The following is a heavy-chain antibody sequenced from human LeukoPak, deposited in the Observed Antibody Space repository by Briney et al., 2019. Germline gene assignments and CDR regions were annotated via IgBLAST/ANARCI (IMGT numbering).Heavy chain of an antibody. V-gene: IGHV3-74*01. Sequence: PGGSLRLSCAASGFTFSTYWMHWVRQAPGKGLVWVSRINSDGSSTSYADSVKGRFTISRDNAKNTLYLQMNSLRAEDTAVYYCARGGSSSVLFNWFDPWGQGTLVTVSS. D-gene: IGHD6-6*01. CDR2: INSDGSST. CDR1: GFTFSTYW. CDR3: ARGGSSSVLFNWFDP. J-gene: IGHJ5*02.